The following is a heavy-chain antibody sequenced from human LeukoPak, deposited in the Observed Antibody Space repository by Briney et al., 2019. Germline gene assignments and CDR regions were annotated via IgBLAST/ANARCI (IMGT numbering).Heavy chain of an antibody. J-gene: IGHJ4*02. D-gene: IGHD3-10*01. V-gene: IGHV1-18*01. Sequence: GASVKVSCKASGYTFTSYGISWVRQAPGQGLEWMGWISAYNGNTNYAQKLQGRVTMTTDTSTSTAYMELRSLRSEDAAVYYCARDKQRVFGGSGSYYNAIDYWGQGTLVTVSS. CDR2: ISAYNGNT. CDR3: ARDKQRVFGGSGSYYNAIDY. CDR1: GYTFTSYG.